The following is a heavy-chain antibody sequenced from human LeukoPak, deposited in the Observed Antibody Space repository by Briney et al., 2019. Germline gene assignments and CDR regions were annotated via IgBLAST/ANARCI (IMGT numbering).Heavy chain of an antibody. CDR2: IIPIFGTA. J-gene: IGHJ6*03. D-gene: IGHD5-12*01. CDR3: ARDAIVATTQYYYYYMDV. V-gene: IGHV1-69*06. Sequence: ASVKVSCKASGGTFSSYAISWVRQAPGQGLEWMGGIIPIFGTANYAQKFQGRVTITADKSTSTAYMELSSLRSEDTAVYYCARDAIVATTQYYYYYMDVWGKGTTVTVSS. CDR1: GGTFSSYA.